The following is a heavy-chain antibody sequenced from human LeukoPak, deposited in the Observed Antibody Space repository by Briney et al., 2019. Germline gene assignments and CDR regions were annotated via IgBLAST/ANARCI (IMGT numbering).Heavy chain of an antibody. Sequence: PSQTLSLTCTVSGGSISSGGYYWSWIRQHPGKGLEWIGYIYYSGSTYYNPSLRRRVTISVDTSKNQFSLKLSSVTAADTAVYYCAREAYYDSGYFDYWGQGTLVTVSS. CDR3: AREAYYDSGYFDY. J-gene: IGHJ4*02. V-gene: IGHV4-31*03. CDR1: GGSISSGGYY. CDR2: IYYSGST. D-gene: IGHD3-22*01.